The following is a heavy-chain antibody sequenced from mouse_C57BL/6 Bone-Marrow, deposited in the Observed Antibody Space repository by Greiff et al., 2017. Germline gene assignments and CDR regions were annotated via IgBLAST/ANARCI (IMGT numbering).Heavy chain of an antibody. CDR2: ISYDGSN. D-gene: IGHD1-1*01. CDR1: CYSITSGYY. V-gene: IGHV3-6*01. Sequence: EVQLQESGPGLVQPSQSLSLTCSVTCYSITSGYYWNWIRQFPGNKLEWMGYISYDGSNTYNPSLKNRISITRDTSKNQFFLMLNSVTTEDTATYYCARPYYYGSSYVGFAYWGQGTLVTVSA. CDR3: ARPYYYGSSYVGFAY. J-gene: IGHJ3*01.